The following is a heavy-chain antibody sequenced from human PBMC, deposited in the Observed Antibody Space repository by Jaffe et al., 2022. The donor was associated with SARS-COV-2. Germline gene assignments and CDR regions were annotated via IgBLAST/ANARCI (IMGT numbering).Heavy chain of an antibody. Sequence: QLQLQESGPGLVKPSETLSLTCTVSGGSISGSSYYWGWIRQSPVKGLEWIGSIFHSGNIYYNPSLKGRVTISVDTSKNQFSLRLSSVTAADTAVFYCARLGLIYDSGGYPPDYWGRGTLVTVSS. D-gene: IGHD3-22*01. CDR2: IFHSGNI. CDR1: GGSISGSSYY. V-gene: IGHV4-39*01. CDR3: ARLGLIYDSGGYPPDY. J-gene: IGHJ4*02.